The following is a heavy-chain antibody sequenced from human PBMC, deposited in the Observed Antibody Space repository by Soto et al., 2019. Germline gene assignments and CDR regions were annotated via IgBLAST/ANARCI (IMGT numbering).Heavy chain of an antibody. J-gene: IGHJ4*02. D-gene: IGHD3-10*01. CDR2: INPILSMS. Sequence: QVQLVQSGADVQRPGSSVRVSCKASGDTFNFYTINWVRQAPGQGLQWMGRINPILSMSNYAPRFQGRVTXTXDXXTRTAYMGLSSLRSEDTAMYYCATSYGSGYRAFDSWGQGALVTVSS. V-gene: IGHV1-69*02. CDR1: GDTFNFYT. CDR3: ATSYGSGYRAFDS.